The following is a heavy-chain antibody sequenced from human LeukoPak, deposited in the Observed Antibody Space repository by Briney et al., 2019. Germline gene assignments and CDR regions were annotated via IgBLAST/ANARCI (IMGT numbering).Heavy chain of an antibody. CDR1: GGSISSYY. Sequence: PSETLSLTCTVSGGSISSYYWSWIRQPPGKGLEWIGNIYYGENTYYNPSLKSRVTISIDTSKNQFYLKLSSLTAADTAVYYCARGELEFDYWGQGTLVTVSS. D-gene: IGHD3-10*01. J-gene: IGHJ4*02. CDR2: IYYGENT. CDR3: ARGELEFDY. V-gene: IGHV4-59*04.